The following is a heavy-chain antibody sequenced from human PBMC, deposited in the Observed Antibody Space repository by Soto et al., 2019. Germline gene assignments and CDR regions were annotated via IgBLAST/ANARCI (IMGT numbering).Heavy chain of an antibody. CDR1: GGSITSSYY. V-gene: IGHV4-39*01. J-gene: IGHJ4*02. CDR3: ATIPATTILTDY. CDR2: IYYSGST. Sequence: PETLSLTCTVSGGSITSSYYWGWIRQPPGKGLEWIGSIYYSGSTYYNPSRKSRVTISVDTSKNQFSLKLSSVTAADTAVYYCATIPATTILTDYWGQGTLVTVS. D-gene: IGHD2-2*02.